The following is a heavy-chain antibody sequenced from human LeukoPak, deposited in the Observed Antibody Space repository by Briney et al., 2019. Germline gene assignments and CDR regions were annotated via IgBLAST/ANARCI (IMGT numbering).Heavy chain of an antibody. CDR3: ARDPERITIFGVVITPVYYFDY. CDR2: INSDGSST. V-gene: IGHV3-74*01. J-gene: IGHJ4*02. Sequence: GGFLRLSCAASGFTFSSYWMHWVRQAPGKGLVWVSRINSDGSSTSYADSVKGRFTISRDNAKNTLYLQMNSLRAEDTAVYYCARDPERITIFGVVITPVYYFDYWGQGTLVTVSS. CDR1: GFTFSSYW. D-gene: IGHD3-3*01.